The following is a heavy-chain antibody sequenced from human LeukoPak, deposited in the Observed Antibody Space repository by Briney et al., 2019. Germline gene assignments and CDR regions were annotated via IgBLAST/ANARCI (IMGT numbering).Heavy chain of an antibody. Sequence: GGSLRLSCAASGLTVNSNYMNWVRQAPGKGLQWVSVIYSGGTTYYTDSVKGRFTISRDNSKITLYLQMNSLRAEDTAVYYCARALLVRNGYNYSPNYFDYWGQGTLVTVSS. V-gene: IGHV3-53*01. CDR1: GLTVNSNY. CDR2: IYSGGTT. CDR3: ARALLVRNGYNYSPNYFDY. D-gene: IGHD5-24*01. J-gene: IGHJ4*02.